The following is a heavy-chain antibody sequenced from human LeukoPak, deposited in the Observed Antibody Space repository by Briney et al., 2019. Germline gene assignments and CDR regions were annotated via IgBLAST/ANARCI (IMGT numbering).Heavy chain of an antibody. D-gene: IGHD6-19*01. Sequence: GGSLRLSCAASGFTFSIHAMNWVRQAPGKGLEWVSVITGNSVNTFYADSVKGRFTISRDNSKNTLYMYMNSLRAEDAAVYYFVKAAWGGWSDTIFAYWAQEPLVTVSS. J-gene: IGHJ4*02. CDR1: GFTFSIHA. CDR3: VKAAWGGWSDTIFAY. CDR2: ITGNSVNT. V-gene: IGHV3-23*01.